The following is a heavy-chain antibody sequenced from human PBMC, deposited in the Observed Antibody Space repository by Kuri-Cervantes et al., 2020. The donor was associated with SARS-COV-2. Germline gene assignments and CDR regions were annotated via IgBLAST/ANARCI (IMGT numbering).Heavy chain of an antibody. D-gene: IGHD1-26*01. J-gene: IGHJ6*03. CDR2: ISWDGGST. CDR3: ASTVRSTSRWYYMDV. CDR1: GFTFGDYT. Sequence: GGSLRLSCAASGFTFGDYTMHWVRQAPGKGLEWVSLISWDGGSTYYADYVKGRFTISKDNSQNSLYLQMNSLGTEDTDLYYCASTVRSTSRWYYMDVWGKGTTVTVSS. V-gene: IGHV3-43*01.